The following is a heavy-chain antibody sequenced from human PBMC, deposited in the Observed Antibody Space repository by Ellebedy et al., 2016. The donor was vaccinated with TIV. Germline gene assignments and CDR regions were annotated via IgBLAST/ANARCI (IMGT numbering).Heavy chain of an antibody. Sequence: GESLKISXKDSGSSFTSYWVGWVRQMPGKGLEWMGIIYPGDSDTRYSPSFQDQVTISADKSISTAYLQWSSLKASDTAMYYCARHTLGVWFGELFRNEDGFDIWGQGTMVTVSS. CDR3: ARHTLGVWFGELFRNEDGFDI. J-gene: IGHJ3*02. D-gene: IGHD3-10*01. CDR2: IYPGDSDT. CDR1: GSSFTSYW. V-gene: IGHV5-51*01.